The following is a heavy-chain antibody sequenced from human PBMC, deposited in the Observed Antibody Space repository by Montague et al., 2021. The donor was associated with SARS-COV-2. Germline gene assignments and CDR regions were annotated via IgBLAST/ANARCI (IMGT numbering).Heavy chain of an antibody. CDR1: GFTVSSNY. CDR3: ARGVRIAAAGTGSGYYYGMDV. Sequence: LRLSCAASGFTVSSNYMSWVRQAPGKGLEWVSVIYSGGSTYYADSVKGRFTISRHNSKNTLYLQMNSLRAEVTAVYYCARGVRIAAAGTGSGYYYGMDVWGQGTTVTVSS. J-gene: IGHJ6*02. V-gene: IGHV3-53*04. D-gene: IGHD6-13*01. CDR2: IYSGGST.